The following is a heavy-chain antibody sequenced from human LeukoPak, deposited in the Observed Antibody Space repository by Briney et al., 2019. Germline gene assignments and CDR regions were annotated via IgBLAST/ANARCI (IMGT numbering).Heavy chain of an antibody. CDR2: ISAYNGNT. D-gene: IGHD4-17*01. V-gene: IGHV1-18*01. Sequence: HGASVKVSCKASGYTFTSYGISWVRQAPGQGLEWMGWISAYNGNTNYAQKLQGRVTMTTDTSTSTAYMELRSLRSDDTAVYYCARDPPWDYGDYSVFDHWGQGTLVTVSS. CDR3: ARDPPWDYGDYSVFDH. J-gene: IGHJ4*02. CDR1: GYTFTSYG.